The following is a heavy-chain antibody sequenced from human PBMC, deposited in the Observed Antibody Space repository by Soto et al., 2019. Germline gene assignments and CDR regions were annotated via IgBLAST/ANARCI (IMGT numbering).Heavy chain of an antibody. CDR1: GGSISSGGYY. CDR2: IYYSGST. J-gene: IGHJ4*02. Sequence: QVQLQESGPGLVKPSQTLSLTCTVSGGSISSGGYYWSWIRQHPGKGLEWIGYIYYSGSTYYNPSLKSRVTITVATSKTKCSLKLSSVTAAATAVYYCAGADSSGWYVYSWGQGTMVTVSS. D-gene: IGHD6-19*01. CDR3: AGADSSGWYVYS. V-gene: IGHV4-31*03.